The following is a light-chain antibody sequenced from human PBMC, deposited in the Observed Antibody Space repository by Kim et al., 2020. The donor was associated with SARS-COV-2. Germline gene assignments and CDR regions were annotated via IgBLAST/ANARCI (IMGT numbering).Light chain of an antibody. Sequence: GPSGTSTSSGGISNIGSNVVNWHQHLPGTAPKLLMYSNDSRPSGVPDRFSGSKSGTSASLAISGLQSEDEADYYCAAWDDSLKGSVFGGGTQLTVL. CDR2: SND. V-gene: IGLV1-44*01. CDR3: AAWDDSLKGSV. J-gene: IGLJ3*02. CDR1: ISNIGSNV.